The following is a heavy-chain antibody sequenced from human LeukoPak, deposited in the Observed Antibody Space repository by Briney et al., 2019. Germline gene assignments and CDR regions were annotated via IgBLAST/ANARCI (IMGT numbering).Heavy chain of an antibody. CDR3: ARGYCSSTSCYVFWFDP. CDR2: IYYSGAS. D-gene: IGHD2-2*01. Sequence: SETLSLTCTVSGDSISSNSYYWGWIRQPPGKGLEWIGSIYYSGASYYNPSLKSRVIISVDTSKNQFSLKLSSVTAADTAVFYCARGYCSSTSCYVFWFDPWGQGTLVTVSS. V-gene: IGHV4-39*01. J-gene: IGHJ5*02. CDR1: GDSISSNSYY.